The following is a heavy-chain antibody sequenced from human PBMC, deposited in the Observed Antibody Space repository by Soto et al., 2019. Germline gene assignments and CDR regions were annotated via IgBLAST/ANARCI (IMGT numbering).Heavy chain of an antibody. CDR1: GFTFSSYA. J-gene: IGHJ4*02. Sequence: GSLRLSCAASGFTFSSYAMHWVRQAPGNGLEWVASISTTNSYIYYADSVRGRFTISRDNAKNSLFLQMNSLRAEDTAVYYCTRDPVPDSSGYFPFDYWGQGTLVTVSS. CDR3: TRDPVPDSSGYFPFDY. V-gene: IGHV3-21*01. CDR2: ISTTNSYI. D-gene: IGHD3-22*01.